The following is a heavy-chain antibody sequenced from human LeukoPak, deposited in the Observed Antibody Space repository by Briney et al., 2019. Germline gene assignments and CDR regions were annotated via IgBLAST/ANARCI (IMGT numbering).Heavy chain of an antibody. J-gene: IGHJ4*02. D-gene: IGHD2-21*02. CDR1: GYTFTGYY. CDR3: AMGLVVTAILWYY. CDR2: INPNSGGT. V-gene: IGHV1-2*02. Sequence: GASVKVSCKASGYTFTGYYMHWVRQAPGQGLEWMGWINPNSGGTNYAQKFQGRVTMTRDTSISTAYMELSRLRSDDTAVYYCAMGLVVTAILWYYWGQGTLVTVSS.